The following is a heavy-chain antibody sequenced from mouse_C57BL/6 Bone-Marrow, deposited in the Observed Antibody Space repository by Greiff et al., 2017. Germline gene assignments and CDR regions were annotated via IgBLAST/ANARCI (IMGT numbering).Heavy chain of an antibody. J-gene: IGHJ1*03. CDR2: IDPSDSET. CDR3: ARDGYLWYFDV. V-gene: IGHV1-52*01. D-gene: IGHD2-3*01. CDR1: GYTFTSYW. Sequence: QVQLQQPGAELVRPGSSVKLSCKASGYTFTSYWMHWVKQRPIQGLEWIGNIDPSDSETHYNQKFKDKATMTVDKSSSTAYMQLSSLTSEDSAVYYFARDGYLWYFDVWGTGTTVTVSS.